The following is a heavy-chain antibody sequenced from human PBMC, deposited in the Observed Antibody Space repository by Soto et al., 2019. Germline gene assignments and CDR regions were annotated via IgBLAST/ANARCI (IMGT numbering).Heavy chain of an antibody. CDR2: INPDNGNT. CDR3: GXXXGITTFGVYSMYYYGMDV. J-gene: IGHJ6*02. D-gene: IGHD3-3*01. CDR1: GYTFTRSG. V-gene: IGHV1-18*01. Sequence: ASVKVSCKASGYTFTRSGISWVRQAPGQGLEWLGWINPDNGNTNYAQHLQGRVSLTTDTSTSTAYMDLRSLRSDDTAVYYCGXXXGITTFGVYSMYYYGMDVWGQGTKVTVSS.